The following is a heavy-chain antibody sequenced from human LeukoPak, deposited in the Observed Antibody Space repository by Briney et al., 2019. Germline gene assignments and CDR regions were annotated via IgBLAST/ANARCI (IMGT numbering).Heavy chain of an antibody. D-gene: IGHD4-17*01. CDR2: IYYSGST. CDR1: GGSISSSTYY. V-gene: IGHV4-61*05. J-gene: IGHJ4*02. Sequence: SETLSLTCTVSGGSISSSTYYWSWIRQPPGKGLEWIGYIYYSGSTNYNPSLKSRVTISVDTSKKQFSLKLSSVTAADTAVYYCARVRDYGDYFGFGTDYWGQGTLVTVSS. CDR3: ARVRDYGDYFGFGTDY.